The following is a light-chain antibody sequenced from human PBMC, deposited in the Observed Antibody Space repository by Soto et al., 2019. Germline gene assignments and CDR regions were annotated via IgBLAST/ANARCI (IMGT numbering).Light chain of an antibody. J-gene: IGLJ1*01. CDR2: DVN. CDR3: CSYAGSYTYV. CDR1: SSDVGGYNY. V-gene: IGLV2-11*01. Sequence: VLTQPRSVSGSPGQSVTISCTGTSSDVGGYNYVSWYQQHPGKAPKLIIYDVNRRPSGVPDRFSGSKSGNTASLTISGLQAEDEADYYCCSYAGSYTYVFGTGTKVTVL.